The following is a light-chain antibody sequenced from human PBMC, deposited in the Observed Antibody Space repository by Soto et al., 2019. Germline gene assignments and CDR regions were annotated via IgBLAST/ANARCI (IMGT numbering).Light chain of an antibody. V-gene: IGKV1-5*03. CDR1: QSISSW. CDR2: KAS. CDR3: QHYNSYSEA. J-gene: IGKJ1*01. Sequence: DIQMTQSRSTLSASVGDRFTITCGASQSISSWLAWYQQKPGKAPKLLIYKASTLKSGVPSRFSGSGSGTEFTLTISSLQPDDFATYYCQHYNSYSEAFGQGTKVDIK.